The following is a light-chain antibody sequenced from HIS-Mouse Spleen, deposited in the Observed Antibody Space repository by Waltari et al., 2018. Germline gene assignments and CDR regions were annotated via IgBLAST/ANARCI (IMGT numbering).Light chain of an antibody. CDR1: SGSIASNY. J-gene: IGLJ7*01. CDR3: QSYDSSNPV. CDR2: EDN. V-gene: IGLV6-57*02. Sequence: NFMLTQPHSVSESPGKTVTISCTGSSGSIASNYVQWYQQRPGSAPTTVIYEDNQRPAGVSGRFSGSIDSSSNSASLTISGLKTEDEADYYCQSYDSSNPVFGGGTQLTVL.